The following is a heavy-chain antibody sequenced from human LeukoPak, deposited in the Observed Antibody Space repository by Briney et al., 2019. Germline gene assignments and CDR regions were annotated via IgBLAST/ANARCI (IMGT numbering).Heavy chain of an antibody. J-gene: IGHJ4*02. CDR3: AKALGGYHFDY. Sequence: GGSLRLSCAASGFTFSSYGMSWVRQAPGKGLEWVLSISGSGGNTYYADSVKGRFTISRDNSKNTLFLHMNSLRAEDTAVYYCAKALGGYHFDYWGQGTLVTVSS. CDR1: GFTFSSYG. CDR2: ISGSGGNT. D-gene: IGHD3-16*01. V-gene: IGHV3-23*01.